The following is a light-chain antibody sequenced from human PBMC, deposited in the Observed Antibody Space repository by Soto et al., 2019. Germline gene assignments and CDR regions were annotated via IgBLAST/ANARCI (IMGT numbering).Light chain of an antibody. Sequence: QSALTQPRSVSGSPGQSVTISCTGTSSDVGYYNYVSWYQQHPGEAPKLMIYDVNKRPSGVPDRFSGSKSGNTASLTISGLQAEDEADYYCCSYAGSYSHVVFGGGTKLTVL. CDR1: SSDVGYYNY. CDR2: DVN. V-gene: IGLV2-11*01. CDR3: CSYAGSYSHVV. J-gene: IGLJ2*01.